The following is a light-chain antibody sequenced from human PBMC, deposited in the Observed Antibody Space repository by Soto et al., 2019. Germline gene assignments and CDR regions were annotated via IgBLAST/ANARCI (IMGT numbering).Light chain of an antibody. Sequence: IVMTQSPATLSVSPGDEVTLSCRASENVGTNLAWYQQKPGQAPRLLIYDSSTRATGIPATFSGSVSGTEFTLTISSLQSEESAIYYCQQYNNWGLSVGGGTKVEIK. CDR2: DSS. J-gene: IGKJ4*01. V-gene: IGKV3D-15*01. CDR3: QQYNNWGLS. CDR1: ENVGTN.